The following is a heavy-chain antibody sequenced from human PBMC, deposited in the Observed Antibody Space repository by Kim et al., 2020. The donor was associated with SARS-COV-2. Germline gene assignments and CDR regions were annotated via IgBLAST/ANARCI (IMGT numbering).Heavy chain of an antibody. Sequence: TSTADAGKGRFTSSRDNAKNTLYLQMNSLRAEDTAVYYCARGLRSTAMDVWGQGTTVTVSS. D-gene: IGHD2-2*01. CDR3: ARGLRSTAMDV. V-gene: IGHV3-74*01. CDR2: T. J-gene: IGHJ6*02.